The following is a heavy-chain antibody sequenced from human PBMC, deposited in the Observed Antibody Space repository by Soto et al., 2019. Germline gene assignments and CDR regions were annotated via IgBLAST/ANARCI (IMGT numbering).Heavy chain of an antibody. CDR2: IKEDGSER. CDR3: ANDFGGFGELLDC. Sequence: PGGSLRLSCAASGFTFNSYWMSWVRQAPGKGLEWVANIKEDGSERYYLDSVKGRFTISRDNAKNSLYLQMNSLRPEDPALYSGANDFGGFGELLDCWGQGTLVTVAS. D-gene: IGHD3-10*01. J-gene: IGHJ4*02. CDR1: GFTFNSYW. V-gene: IGHV3-7*05.